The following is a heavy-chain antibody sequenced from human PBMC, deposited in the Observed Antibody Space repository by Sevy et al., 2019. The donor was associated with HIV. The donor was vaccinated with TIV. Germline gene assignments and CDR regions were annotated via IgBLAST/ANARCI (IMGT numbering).Heavy chain of an antibody. Sequence: GGSLRLSCAASGFTFSSYSMSWVRQAPGKGLEWVSYISSSSGTIYYADSVKGRFTISRDNAKNSLYLQMNSLRAEDTAVYYCARDWQQDYYDSSGYYYYWGQGILVTVSS. CDR1: GFTFSSYS. CDR3: ARDWQQDYYDSSGYYYY. CDR2: ISSSSGTI. V-gene: IGHV3-48*01. D-gene: IGHD3-22*01. J-gene: IGHJ4*02.